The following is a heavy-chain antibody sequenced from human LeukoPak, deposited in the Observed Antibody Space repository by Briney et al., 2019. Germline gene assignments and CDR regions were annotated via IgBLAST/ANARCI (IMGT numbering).Heavy chain of an antibody. CDR3: AKGTGDSSGYYYAHYYYYMDV. V-gene: IGHV3-23*01. D-gene: IGHD3-22*01. CDR2: ISGSGGST. J-gene: IGHJ6*03. CDR1: GFTFSTYA. Sequence: GGSLRLSCAASGFTFSTYAMTWVRQAPGKGLEWVSVISGSGGSTQYADSVKGRFTISRDNSKNTVSLQMNSLRAEDTAVYYCAKGTGDSSGYYYAHYYYYMDVWGKGTTVTVSS.